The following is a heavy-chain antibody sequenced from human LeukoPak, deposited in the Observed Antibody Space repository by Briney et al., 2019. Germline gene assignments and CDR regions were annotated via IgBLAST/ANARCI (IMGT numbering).Heavy chain of an antibody. J-gene: IGHJ4*02. D-gene: IGHD6-19*01. Sequence: SVKVSCKASGYTFTSYYMHWVRQAPGQGLEWMGRIIPIFGTANYAQKFQGRVTITTDESTSTAYMELSSLRSEDTAVYYCARTLAVAGTGIFVYWGQGTLVTVSS. CDR1: GYTFTSYY. CDR2: IIPIFGTA. V-gene: IGHV1-69*05. CDR3: ARTLAVAGTGIFVY.